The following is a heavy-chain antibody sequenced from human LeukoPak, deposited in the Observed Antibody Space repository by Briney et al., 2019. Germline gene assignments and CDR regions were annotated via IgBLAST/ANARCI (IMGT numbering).Heavy chain of an antibody. CDR3: ASNFNPGYTSGFLPH. J-gene: IGHJ4*02. D-gene: IGHD6-19*01. CDR1: GYTFTSYD. V-gene: IGHV1-8*02. Sequence: GASVKVSCKASGYTFTSYDINWVRQATGQGLEWMGWMNPKSGNTGHAQKFQGRVTMTSDTSTSTVYMELSSLRSEDTAVYYCASNFNPGYTSGFLPHWGQGTLVTVSS. CDR2: MNPKSGNT.